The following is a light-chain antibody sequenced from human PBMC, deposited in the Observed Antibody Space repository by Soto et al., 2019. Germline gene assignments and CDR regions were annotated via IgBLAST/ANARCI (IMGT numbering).Light chain of an antibody. CDR3: ASWDDNLNGPLL. CDR1: SSNIGGNS. CDR2: NNN. V-gene: IGLV1-44*01. Sequence: QSVLTQPPSASGTPGQRVTISCSGGSSNIGGNSVSWYQQVPGTAPKLIIFNNNERPSGIPGRFSGSKSGASASLAIVGLQSEDEADYFCASWDDNLNGPLLFGGGTKLTVL. J-gene: IGLJ2*01.